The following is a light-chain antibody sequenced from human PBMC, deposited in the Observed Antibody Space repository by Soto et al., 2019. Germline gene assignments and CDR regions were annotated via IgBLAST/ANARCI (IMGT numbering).Light chain of an antibody. CDR2: DAS. V-gene: IGKV3-11*01. CDR3: QRRSNWPFT. CDR1: QSISSS. J-gene: IGKJ4*01. Sequence: EIVLTQSPASLSLSPGERATISCRASQSISSSLAWYQQKPGQAPRLLIYDASNMATGIPARFSGSGSGTDFTLTISTLEPEDFAVYYCQRRSNWPFTFGGGTKVEIK.